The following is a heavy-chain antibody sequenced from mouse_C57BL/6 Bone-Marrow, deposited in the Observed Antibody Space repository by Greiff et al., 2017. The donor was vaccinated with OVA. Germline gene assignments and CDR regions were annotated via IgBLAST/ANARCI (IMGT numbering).Heavy chain of an antibody. V-gene: IGHV1-69*01. CDR2: IDPSDSYT. CDR3: AKGTTACFDY. J-gene: IGHJ2*01. CDR1: GYTFTSYW. D-gene: IGHD1-2*01. Sequence: QVQLQQPGAELVMPGASVKLSCKASGYTFTSYWMHWVKQRPGQGLEWIGEIDPSDSYTNYNQKFKGKFTLTVDKSSSTADMQLSSLTSEDSAVYYWAKGTTACFDYWRQGTTLTVSS.